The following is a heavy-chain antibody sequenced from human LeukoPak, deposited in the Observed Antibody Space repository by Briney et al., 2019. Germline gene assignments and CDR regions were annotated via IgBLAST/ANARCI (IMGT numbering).Heavy chain of an antibody. CDR2: MNQDGSGK. D-gene: IGHD3-22*01. J-gene: IGHJ3*02. CDR1: GFTFSKYW. CDR3: ASKYYYDSSGYYDDAFDI. Sequence: GESLRLSCAASGFTFSKYWMTWVRQAPGKGLEWVANMNQDGSGKYYVDSVKGRFAISRDNAKNSLYLQMNNLRVEDTAVYYCASKYYYDSSGYYDDAFDIWGQGTMVTVSS. V-gene: IGHV3-7*01.